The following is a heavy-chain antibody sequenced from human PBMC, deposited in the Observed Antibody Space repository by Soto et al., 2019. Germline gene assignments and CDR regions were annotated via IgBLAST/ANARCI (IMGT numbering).Heavy chain of an antibody. CDR2: IWYDGSNK. D-gene: IGHD6-19*01. CDR3: ARNPGIAVAGTDFDY. J-gene: IGHJ4*02. V-gene: IGHV3-33*01. CDR1: GFTFSSYG. Sequence: QVQLVESGGGVVQPGRSLRLSCAASGFTFSSYGMHWVRQAPGKGLEWVAVIWYDGSNKYYADSVKGRFTISRDNSKNTLYVQMNRLRAEDRAVYYCARNPGIAVAGTDFDYWGQGTLVTVSS.